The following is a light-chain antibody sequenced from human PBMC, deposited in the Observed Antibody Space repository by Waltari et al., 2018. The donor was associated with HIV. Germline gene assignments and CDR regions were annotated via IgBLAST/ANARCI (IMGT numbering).Light chain of an antibody. V-gene: IGKV6-21*01. Sequence: EIELTQSPDFQSVTPTEKVHITCRASQSIGSSLHWYQQKPDQSPKLLIKYASKSFSGVPSRFSGSGSGTDFTLTIDSLEAGDAATYYCHQSSSLPHTFGQGTKLEIK. J-gene: IGKJ2*01. CDR1: QSIGSS. CDR2: YAS. CDR3: HQSSSLPHT.